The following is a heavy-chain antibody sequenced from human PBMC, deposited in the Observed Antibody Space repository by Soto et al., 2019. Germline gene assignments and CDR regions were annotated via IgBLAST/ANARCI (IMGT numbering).Heavy chain of an antibody. Sequence: QVQLQQWGAGLLKPSETLSLTCAVYGGSFSGYYWSWIRQPPGKGLEWIGEINHSGSTNYNPSLKSRVTISVDTSKNQFSLKLSSVTAADTAVYYCARGTKSSSSRTNDYWGQGTLVTVSS. CDR2: INHSGST. D-gene: IGHD6-6*01. J-gene: IGHJ4*02. V-gene: IGHV4-34*01. CDR3: ARGTKSSSSRTNDY. CDR1: GGSFSGYY.